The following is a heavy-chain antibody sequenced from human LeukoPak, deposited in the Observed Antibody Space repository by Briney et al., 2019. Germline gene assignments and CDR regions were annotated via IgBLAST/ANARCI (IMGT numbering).Heavy chain of an antibody. CDR2: INSNGGST. D-gene: IGHD3/OR15-3a*01. CDR3: VKGTGTKYYYYGMDV. CDR1: GFAFSNYA. V-gene: IGHV3-64D*06. Sequence: GGSLRVPCSASGFAFSNYATHWVRQAPGKGLEYVAGINSNGGSTYYADSVKGGFTMSGDNSKNTLYLQMSSLRAEDTAVYYCVKGTGTKYYYYGMDVWGQGTTVTVSS. J-gene: IGHJ6*02.